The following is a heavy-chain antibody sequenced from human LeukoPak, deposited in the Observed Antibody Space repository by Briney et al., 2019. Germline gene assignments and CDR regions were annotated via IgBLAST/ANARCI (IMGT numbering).Heavy chain of an antibody. CDR3: ARESYYYDSSVYLPSGFDY. CDR2: ISSGSRTI. D-gene: IGHD3-22*01. V-gene: IGHV3-48*01. CDR1: GFTFDDYG. Sequence: GGSLRLSCAASGFTFDDYGMSWVRQAPGKGLEWVSYISSGSRTIYYADSVKGRFTISRDNAKNSLYLQMNSLRAEDTAVYYCARESYYYDSSVYLPSGFDYWGQGTLVTVSS. J-gene: IGHJ4*02.